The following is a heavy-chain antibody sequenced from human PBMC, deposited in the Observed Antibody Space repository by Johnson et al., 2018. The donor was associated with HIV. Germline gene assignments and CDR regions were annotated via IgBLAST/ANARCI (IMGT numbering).Heavy chain of an antibody. D-gene: IGHD3-22*01. V-gene: IGHV3-13*01. J-gene: IGHJ3*02. CDR3: TRGGRLTYYHDSSGYSYDAFDI. CDR2: IGTAGDT. Sequence: VQLVESGGGLVQPGGSLRLSCAASGFTFSRYDMHWVRQATGKGLEWVSGIGTAGDTYYPGSVKGRFTLSRENAQNSFYLQMNSLRAGDTAVYYCTRGGRLTYYHDSSGYSYDAFDIWGQGTMVTVSS. CDR1: GFTFSRYD.